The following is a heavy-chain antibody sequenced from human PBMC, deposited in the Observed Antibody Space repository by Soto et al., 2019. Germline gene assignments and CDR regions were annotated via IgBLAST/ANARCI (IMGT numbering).Heavy chain of an antibody. CDR1: GFIFSDYY. CDR3: ARDFDADSRTDFDY. Sequence: QVQLVESGGGLVKPGGSLGPSCATSGFIFSDYYMHWIRQAPGKGLEWISYISGNGRIIQYADSAKGRFTISRDNAQNSLYLQMNSLRAEDTALYFCARDFDADSRTDFDYWGQGTLVTVSS. D-gene: IGHD4-17*01. V-gene: IGHV3-11*01. CDR2: ISGNGRII. J-gene: IGHJ4*02.